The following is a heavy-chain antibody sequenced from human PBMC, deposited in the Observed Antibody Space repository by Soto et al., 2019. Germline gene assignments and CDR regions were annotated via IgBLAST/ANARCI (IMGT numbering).Heavy chain of an antibody. V-gene: IGHV1-69*01. CDR2: IIPFFGTT. J-gene: IGHJ5*02. CDR3: ARAGQTRYDWNDLGNGFDP. Sequence: QVQLVQSGAEVKKPGSSVKVSCKASGGTFSSYGVSWVRQAPGHGLEWMGGIIPFFGTTNYAQKFQGRLTITADESTSTAYMELNRLIPADTAVYFCARAGQTRYDWNDLGNGFDPWGQGTLVTVSS. CDR1: GGTFSSYG. D-gene: IGHD1-1*01.